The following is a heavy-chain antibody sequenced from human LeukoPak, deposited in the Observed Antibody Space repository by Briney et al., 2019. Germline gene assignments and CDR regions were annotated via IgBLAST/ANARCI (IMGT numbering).Heavy chain of an antibody. CDR3: AKANSNWYFDL. V-gene: IGHV3-9*01. CDR2: ISWNSGDK. Sequence: GGSLRLSCAASDFNFNDYAMHWVRQAPGKGLEWVSGISWNSGDKAYADSVKGRFTISRGNVKKSLYLQMNSLRSDDTAFYFCAKANSNWYFDLWGRGTLVSVSS. J-gene: IGHJ2*01. CDR1: DFNFNDYA.